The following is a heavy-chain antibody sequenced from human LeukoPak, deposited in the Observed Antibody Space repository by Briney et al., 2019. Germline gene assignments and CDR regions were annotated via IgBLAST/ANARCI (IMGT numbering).Heavy chain of an antibody. D-gene: IGHD6-13*01. V-gene: IGHV3-21*01. CDR1: GFTFSSYS. CDR2: ISSSSSYI. Sequence: GGSLRLSCAASGFTFSSYSMNWVRQAPGKGLEWVSSISSSSSYIYYADSVKGQFTISRDNAKNSLYLQMNSLRAEDTAVYYCARGDIAAAGSPDDYWGQGTLVTVSS. J-gene: IGHJ4*02. CDR3: ARGDIAAAGSPDDY.